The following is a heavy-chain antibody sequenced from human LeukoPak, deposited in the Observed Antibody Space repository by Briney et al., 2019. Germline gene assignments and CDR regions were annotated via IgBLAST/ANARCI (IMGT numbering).Heavy chain of an antibody. V-gene: IGHV3-74*01. CDR1: GFTFSSYW. CDR3: ARARPSMWIDY. D-gene: IGHD5-12*01. CDR2: INSDGSST. J-gene: IGHJ4*02. Sequence: QPGGSLRLSCAASGFTFSSYWIHWVRQAPGKGLVWVSRINSDGSSTTYADSVKGRFTISRDNAKNTLYLQMNSLRPEDTAVYYCARARPSMWIDYWGQGTLVTVSS.